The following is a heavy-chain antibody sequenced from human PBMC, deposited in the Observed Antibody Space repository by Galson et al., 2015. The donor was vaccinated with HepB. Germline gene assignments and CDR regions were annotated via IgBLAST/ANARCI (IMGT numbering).Heavy chain of an antibody. CDR1: GFTFSSYA. CDR2: ISGSGGGT. D-gene: IGHD2-2*02. CDR3: AKLIVVVLAAISPSWQDY. J-gene: IGHJ4*02. V-gene: IGHV3-23*01. Sequence: SLRLSCPASGFTFSSYAMSWVRQAPGKGLEWVSAISGSGGGTYYADSVKGRFSISRDNSKNTLYLQMDSLSAEDTAVYYCAKLIVVVLAAISPSWQDYWGQGTLVTVSS.